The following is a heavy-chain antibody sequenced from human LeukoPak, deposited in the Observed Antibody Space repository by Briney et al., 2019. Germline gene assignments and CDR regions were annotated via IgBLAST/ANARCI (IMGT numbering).Heavy chain of an antibody. V-gene: IGHV4-34*01. CDR2: INHSGST. Sequence: GSLRLSCAASGFTFSSYAMSWVRQPPGKGLEWIGEINHSGSTNYNPSLKSRVTISVDTSKNQFSLKLSSVTAADTAGYYCARVFASSGYYYVRSTGNTFDIWGQGTMVTVSS. D-gene: IGHD3-22*01. J-gene: IGHJ3*02. CDR1: GFTFSSYA. CDR3: ARVFASSGYYYVRSTGNTFDI.